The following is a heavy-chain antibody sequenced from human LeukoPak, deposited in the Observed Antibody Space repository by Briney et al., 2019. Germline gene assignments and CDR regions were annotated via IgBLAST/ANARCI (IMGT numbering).Heavy chain of an antibody. V-gene: IGHV4-38-2*02. D-gene: IGHD3-3*01. CDR1: GYSISSGYY. CDR3: ARESIRFQDAYYGMDV. Sequence: PSETLSLTCTVSGYSISSGYYWGWIRQPPGKGLEWIGSIYHSGSTYYNPSLKSRVTISVDTSKNQFSLKLSSVTAADTAVYYCARESIRFQDAYYGMDVWGQGTTVTVSS. CDR2: IYHSGST. J-gene: IGHJ6*02.